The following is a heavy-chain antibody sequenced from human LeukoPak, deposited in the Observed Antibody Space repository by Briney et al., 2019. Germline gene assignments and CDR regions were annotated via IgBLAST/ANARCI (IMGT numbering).Heavy chain of an antibody. J-gene: IGHJ3*02. CDR2: INPSGGST. CDR1: GYTFTSYD. Sequence: GASVKVSCKASGYTFTSYDINWVRQATGQGLEWMGMINPSGGSTSYAQKFQGRVTMTRDMSTSTVYMELSSLKSDDTAVYYCARALDCSGGSCYSHDAFDIWGQGTMVTVSS. V-gene: IGHV1-46*01. D-gene: IGHD2-15*01. CDR3: ARALDCSGGSCYSHDAFDI.